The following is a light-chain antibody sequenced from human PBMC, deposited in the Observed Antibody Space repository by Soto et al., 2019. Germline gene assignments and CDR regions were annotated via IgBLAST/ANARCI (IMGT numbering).Light chain of an antibody. V-gene: IGKV3-20*01. Sequence: EIVLTQSPGTLSLSPGERATLSCRASLSVSSSYLAWYQQRPGQAPRLLIYGASSRPTGIPDRFSGSGSGTDFTLTISRLEPEDFAVYYCQRFGSSPRTFGQGTKVEIK. CDR1: LSVSSSY. J-gene: IGKJ1*01. CDR2: GAS. CDR3: QRFGSSPRT.